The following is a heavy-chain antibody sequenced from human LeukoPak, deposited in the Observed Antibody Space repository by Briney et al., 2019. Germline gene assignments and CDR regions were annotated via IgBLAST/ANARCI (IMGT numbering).Heavy chain of an antibody. V-gene: IGHV3-33*01. CDR2: IWYDGSNK. D-gene: IGHD6-19*01. Sequence: GRSLRLSCAASGFTFSSYGMHWARQAPGKGLEWVAVIWYDGSNKYYADSVKGRFTISRDNSKNTLYLQMNSLRAEDTAVYYCARDWEQWLVDYWGQGTLVTVSS. CDR1: GFTFSSYG. J-gene: IGHJ4*02. CDR3: ARDWEQWLVDY.